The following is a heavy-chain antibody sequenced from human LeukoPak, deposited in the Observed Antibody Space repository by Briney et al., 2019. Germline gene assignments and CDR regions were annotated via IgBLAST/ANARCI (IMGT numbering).Heavy chain of an antibody. D-gene: IGHD3-22*01. CDR1: GGSISGHY. Sequence: SETLSLTCNVSGGSISGHYWSWIRQPPGKAMDLNAYIHYRGSTNYYPSPKSRVTISVETSKNQFSLKVNSVTAADTAVYYCARVGDTSGYYYNFDYWGQGTLVTVSS. CDR3: ARVGDTSGYYYNFDY. V-gene: IGHV4-59*11. CDR2: IHYRGST. J-gene: IGHJ4*02.